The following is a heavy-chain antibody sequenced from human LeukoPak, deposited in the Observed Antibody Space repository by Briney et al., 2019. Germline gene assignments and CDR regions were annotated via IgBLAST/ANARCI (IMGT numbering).Heavy chain of an antibody. J-gene: IGHJ4*02. Sequence: SQTLSLTCTVSGGSISSGSYYWSWIRQPAGKGLEWIGRIYTSGSTNYNPSLKSRVTISVDTSKNQFSLKLSSVTAADTAVYYCARDGYDSSGYSGYWGQGTLVTVSS. D-gene: IGHD3-22*01. V-gene: IGHV4-61*02. CDR1: GGSISSGSYY. CDR2: IYTSGST. CDR3: ARDGYDSSGYSGY.